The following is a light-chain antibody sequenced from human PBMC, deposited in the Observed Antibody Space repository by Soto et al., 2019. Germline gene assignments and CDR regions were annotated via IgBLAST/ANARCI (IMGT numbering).Light chain of an antibody. CDR3: MQALQTPVT. CDR1: QSLLHSNGYYC. J-gene: IGKJ4*01. CDR2: LGS. Sequence: DIVMTQSPLSLPVTPGEPASISCRSSQSLLHSNGYYCLDWYLQKPGQSPQLLIYLGSNRASGVPDRFSGSGSDTDFTLKISRVEAEDVGVYYCMQALQTPVTFGGGTKVEIK. V-gene: IGKV2-28*01.